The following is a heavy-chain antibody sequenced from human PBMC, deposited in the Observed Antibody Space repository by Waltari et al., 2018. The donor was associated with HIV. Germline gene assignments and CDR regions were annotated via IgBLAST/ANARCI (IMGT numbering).Heavy chain of an antibody. Sequence: QVQLQESGPGLVKPSQTLSLTCTVSGGSISSGSYYWSWIRQPAGKGLEWIGRIYTSGSPNYNPSLKSRVTISVDTSKNQFSLKLSSVTAADTAVYYCARFRYGGYVDYWGQGTLVTVSS. V-gene: IGHV4-61*02. J-gene: IGHJ4*02. CDR3: ARFRYGGYVDY. CDR2: IYTSGSP. CDR1: GGSISSGSYY. D-gene: IGHD1-26*01.